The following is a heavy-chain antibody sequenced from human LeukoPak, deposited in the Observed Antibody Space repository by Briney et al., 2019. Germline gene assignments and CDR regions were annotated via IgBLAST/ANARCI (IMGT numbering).Heavy chain of an antibody. CDR1: GYTFTGYY. V-gene: IGHV1-2*06. D-gene: IGHD5-18*01. J-gene: IGHJ4*02. CDR3: ASSYTAMVNLGGVDFDY. Sequence: GASVKVSCKASGYTFTGYYMHWVRQAPGQGLEWMGRINPNSGGTNYAQKFQGRVTMTRDTSISTAYMELSRLRSDDTAVYYCASSYTAMVNLGGVDFDYWGQGTLVTVSS. CDR2: INPNSGGT.